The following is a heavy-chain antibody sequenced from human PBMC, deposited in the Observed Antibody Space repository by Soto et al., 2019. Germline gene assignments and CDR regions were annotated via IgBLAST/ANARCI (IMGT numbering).Heavy chain of an antibody. CDR1: GFSLSTSGMR. CDR2: IDWDDDK. CDR3: ARMYLARFYDSSGYYDPDAFDI. Sequence: PTQTLTLTCTFSGFSLSTSGMRVSWIRQPPGKALEWLARIDWDDDKFYSTSLKTRLTISKDTSKNQVVLTMTNMDPVDTATYYCARMYLARFYDSSGYYDPDAFDIWGQGTMVTVSS. J-gene: IGHJ3*02. D-gene: IGHD3-22*01. V-gene: IGHV2-70*04.